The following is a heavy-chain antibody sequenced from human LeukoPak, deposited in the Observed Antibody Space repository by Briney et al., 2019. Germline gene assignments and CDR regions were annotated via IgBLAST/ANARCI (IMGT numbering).Heavy chain of an antibody. Sequence: SQTLSLTCIVSGGSISSGGYYWSWIRQPPGKGLEWIGYIYHSGNTYYNPSLKSRVTISVDRSKNQFSLKLSSVTAADTAVYYCARKDYGSGSFSRSFDSWGQGTLVTVSS. CDR3: ARKDYGSGSFSRSFDS. J-gene: IGHJ4*02. CDR1: GGSISSGGYY. V-gene: IGHV4-30-2*01. D-gene: IGHD3-10*01. CDR2: IYHSGNT.